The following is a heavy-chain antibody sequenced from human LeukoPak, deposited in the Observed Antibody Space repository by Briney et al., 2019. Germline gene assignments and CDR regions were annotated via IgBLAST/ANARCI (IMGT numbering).Heavy chain of an antibody. CDR3: AKDRPNYYGSNGHYYRRDGDY. CDR1: GFTFSIYA. CDR2: TTSSGDGT. V-gene: IGHV3-23*01. D-gene: IGHD3-22*01. J-gene: IGHJ4*02. Sequence: GGSLRLSCAASGFTFSIYAMSWVRQAPGKGLQWVSSTTSSGDGTYYADSVKGRFTISRDNSENMLYLQMNSLRVEDTAVYFCAKDRPNYYGSNGHYYRRDGDYWGQGTLVTVSS.